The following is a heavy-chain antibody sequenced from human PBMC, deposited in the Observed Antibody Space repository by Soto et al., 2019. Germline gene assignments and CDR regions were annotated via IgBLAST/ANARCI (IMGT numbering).Heavy chain of an antibody. CDR2: ISAYNGNT. Sequence: QVQLVQSGAEVKKPGASVKVSCKASGYTFTSYGISWVRQAPGQGLEWMGWISAYNGNTNYAQKVQGRVTMTTDTSTGTDYMELRSLRSDDTAVYYWERGVTMVRGVIREFDYWGQGTLVTVSS. V-gene: IGHV1-18*01. D-gene: IGHD3-10*01. CDR3: ERGVTMVRGVIREFDY. CDR1: GYTFTSYG. J-gene: IGHJ4*02.